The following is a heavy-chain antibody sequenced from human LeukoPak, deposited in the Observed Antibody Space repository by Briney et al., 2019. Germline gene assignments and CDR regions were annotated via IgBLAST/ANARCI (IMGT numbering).Heavy chain of an antibody. Sequence: GASVKVSCKASGYTFIDYYIHWVRQAPGQGLEWMGWINPNSGGTKYAQKFQGRVTMTRDTSISTAYMELSRLRSDDTAVYYCARAGIAAAGTFFDYWGQGTLVTVSS. CDR1: GYTFIDYY. CDR3: ARAGIAAAGTFFDY. V-gene: IGHV1-2*02. J-gene: IGHJ4*02. CDR2: INPNSGGT. D-gene: IGHD6-13*01.